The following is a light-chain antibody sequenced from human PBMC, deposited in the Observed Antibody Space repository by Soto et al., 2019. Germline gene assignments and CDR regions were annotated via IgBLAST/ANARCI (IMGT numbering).Light chain of an antibody. CDR1: SSDVGNYNL. J-gene: IGLJ1*01. V-gene: IGLV2-23*01. CDR3: CSYARGSTYV. CDR2: EGS. Sequence: QSALTQPASVSDSPGQSTTISCTGTSSDVGNYNLVSWYQQHPGKAPKLMIYEGSKRPSGVSNRFSGSKSDNTASLTISGLQAEDEAHYYCCSYARGSTYVFGTGTKVTVL.